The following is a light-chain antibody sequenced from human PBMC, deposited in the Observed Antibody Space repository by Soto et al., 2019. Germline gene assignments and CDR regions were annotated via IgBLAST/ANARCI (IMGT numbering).Light chain of an antibody. CDR3: KQSYSNPWT. Sequence: DIQMTQSPSTLSASVGDRVTITCWASQSISSFFAWYQQKPGKAPKLLIYDASSLESGVPSRLRGSGYETDFTITISSMHTEDFETYSCKQSYSNPWTFGQGTKVDIK. CDR1: QSISSF. J-gene: IGKJ1*01. CDR2: DAS. V-gene: IGKV1-39*01.